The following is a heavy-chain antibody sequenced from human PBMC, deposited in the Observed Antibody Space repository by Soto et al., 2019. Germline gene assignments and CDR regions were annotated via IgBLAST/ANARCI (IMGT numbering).Heavy chain of an antibody. Sequence: SETLSLTCAVYGGSFSGYYWSWIRQPPGKGLEWIGEINHSGSTNYNPSLKSRVTISVDTSKNQFSLKLSSVTAADTAVYYCARVAPYYYDSSGYYYVDYWGQGTLVTVSS. CDR3: ARVAPYYYDSSGYYYVDY. D-gene: IGHD3-22*01. CDR2: INHSGST. J-gene: IGHJ4*02. V-gene: IGHV4-34*01. CDR1: GGSFSGYY.